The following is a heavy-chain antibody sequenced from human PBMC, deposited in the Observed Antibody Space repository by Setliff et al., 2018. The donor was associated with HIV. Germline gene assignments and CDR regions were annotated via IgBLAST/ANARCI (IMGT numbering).Heavy chain of an antibody. J-gene: IGHJ6*02. CDR1: GFTFSSYW. Sequence: PGGSLRLSCAASGFTFSSYWMSWVRQAPGKGLEWVANIKQDGSEKYYVDSVKGRFTISRDNAKNSLYLQMNSLRAEDTAVYYCARLGLVGCHAALQWLSWNYYFGMDVWGQGTTVTVSS. CDR3: ARLGLVGCHAALQWLSWNYYFGMDV. D-gene: IGHD3-3*01. CDR2: IKQDGSEK. V-gene: IGHV3-7*01.